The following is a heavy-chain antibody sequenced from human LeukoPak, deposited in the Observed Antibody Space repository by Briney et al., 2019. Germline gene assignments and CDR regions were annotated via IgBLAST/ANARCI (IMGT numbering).Heavy chain of an antibody. Sequence: SETLSLTCTVSRGSISSSSYYWGWIRQPPGKGLEWIGSIYYSGSTYYNPSLKSRVTISVDTSKNQFSLKLSSVTAADTAVYYCARDEGYYGSGSYDYYYYYMDVWGKGTTVTISS. V-gene: IGHV4-39*07. CDR3: ARDEGYYGSGSYDYYYYYMDV. CDR1: RGSISSSSYY. CDR2: IYYSGST. D-gene: IGHD3-10*01. J-gene: IGHJ6*03.